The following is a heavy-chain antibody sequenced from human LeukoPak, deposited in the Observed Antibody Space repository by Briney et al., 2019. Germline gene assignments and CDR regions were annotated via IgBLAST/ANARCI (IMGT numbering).Heavy chain of an antibody. D-gene: IGHD3-22*01. CDR3: ATVPPDYYDSSGYFPQH. Sequence: ASVKVSCKVSGYTLTELSMHWVRQAPGKGLEWMGGFDPEDGETIYAQKFQGRVTITEDTSTDTAYMELSSLRSEDTAVYYCATVPPDYYDSSGYFPQHWGQGTLVTVSS. V-gene: IGHV1-24*01. J-gene: IGHJ1*01. CDR1: GYTLTELS. CDR2: FDPEDGET.